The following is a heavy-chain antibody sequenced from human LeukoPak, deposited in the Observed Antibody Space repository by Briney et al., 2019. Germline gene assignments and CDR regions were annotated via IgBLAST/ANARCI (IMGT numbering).Heavy chain of an antibody. V-gene: IGHV3-23*01. CDR3: AKVPKQWLVVVLFDY. J-gene: IGHJ4*02. Sequence: GGSLRLSCAASGFTFSSYAVSWVRQAPGKGLEWVSAISGSGGSTYYADSVKGRFTISRDNSKNTLYLQMNSLRAEDTAVYYCAKVPKQWLVVVLFDYWGQGTLVTVSS. D-gene: IGHD6-19*01. CDR2: ISGSGGST. CDR1: GFTFSSYA.